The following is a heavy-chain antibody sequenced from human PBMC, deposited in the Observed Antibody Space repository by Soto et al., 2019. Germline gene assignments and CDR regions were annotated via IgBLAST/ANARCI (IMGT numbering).Heavy chain of an antibody. CDR3: ARDVLRGPNYYHSSGYYSDDAFDI. CDR1: GGTFSSYA. V-gene: IGHV1-69*13. CDR2: IIPIFGTA. Sequence: SVKVSCKASGGTFSSYAISWVRQAPGQGLEWVGGIIPIFGTANYAQKFQGRVTITADESTSTAYMELSSLRSEDTAVYYCARDVLRGPNYYHSSGYYSDDAFDIWGQ. J-gene: IGHJ3*02. D-gene: IGHD3-22*01.